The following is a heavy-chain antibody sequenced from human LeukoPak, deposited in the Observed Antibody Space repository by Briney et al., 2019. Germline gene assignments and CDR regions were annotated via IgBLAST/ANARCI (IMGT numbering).Heavy chain of an antibody. J-gene: IGHJ6*03. D-gene: IGHD6-19*01. CDR3: AKGKIAVAGTLHYYYYYYMDV. V-gene: IGHV3-30*04. CDR1: GFTFSSYA. CDR2: ISFDGSDK. Sequence: GGSLRLSCAASGFTFSSYAMHWVRQAPGKGLEWVALISFDGSDKYYADSVKGRFTISRDNSKNTLYLQMNSLRAEDTAVYYCAKGKIAVAGTLHYYYYYYMDVWGKGTTVTVSS.